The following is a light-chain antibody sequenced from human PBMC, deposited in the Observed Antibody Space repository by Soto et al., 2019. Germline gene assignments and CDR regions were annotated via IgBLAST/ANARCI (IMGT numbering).Light chain of an antibody. J-gene: IGKJ1*01. Sequence: EIVLTQSPATLSLSLGERATLSCTASQSVTRYLAWYQQRPVQTPRLLIYDASNRATGIPARFSGSGSGTDFTLSISGLQPDDFATYYCQQYHTYSTFGQRAKVDIK. V-gene: IGKV3-11*01. CDR3: QQYHTYST. CDR1: QSVTRY. CDR2: DAS.